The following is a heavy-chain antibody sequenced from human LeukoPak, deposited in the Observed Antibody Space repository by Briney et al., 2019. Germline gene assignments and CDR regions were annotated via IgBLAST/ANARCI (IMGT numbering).Heavy chain of an antibody. D-gene: IGHD2-2*01. CDR1: GGTFSSYA. Sequence: SVKVSCKASGGTFSSYAISWVRQAPGQGLEWMGGIIPIFGTANYAQKFQGRVTITADESTSTAYMELSSLRSEDTAVYYCAGYQLLPTDYYYYYTDVWGKGTTVTVSS. J-gene: IGHJ6*03. CDR3: AGYQLLPTDYYYYYTDV. V-gene: IGHV1-69*01. CDR2: IIPIFGTA.